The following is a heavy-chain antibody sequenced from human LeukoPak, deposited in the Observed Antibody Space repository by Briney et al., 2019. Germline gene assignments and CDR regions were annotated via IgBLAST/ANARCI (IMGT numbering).Heavy chain of an antibody. J-gene: IGHJ6*02. Sequence: SETLSLTCTVSGGSISSYYWSWIRQPPGKGLEWIGYIYYSGSTNYNPSLKSRVTISVDTSKNQFSLKLSSVTAADTAVYYCARGRITAAGYYYYYGMDVWGQGTTVTVSS. CDR3: ARGRITAAGYYYYYGMDV. CDR1: GGSISSYY. CDR2: IYYSGST. D-gene: IGHD6-13*01. V-gene: IGHV4-59*12.